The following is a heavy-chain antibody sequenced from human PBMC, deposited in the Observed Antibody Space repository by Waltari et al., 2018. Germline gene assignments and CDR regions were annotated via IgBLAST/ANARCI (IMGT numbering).Heavy chain of an antibody. CDR2: IYYSGST. J-gene: IGHJ6*03. CDR3: ARVGYSNSPSNSLLYYSYYMDV. CDR1: GGSISSYY. D-gene: IGHD4-4*01. Sequence: QVQLQESGPGLVKPSETLSLTCTVSGGSISSYYWSWIRQPPGKGLEWIGYIYYSGSTNYNPALKSRVTISVDTSKNQFSLKLSSVTAADTAVYYCARVGYSNSPSNSLLYYSYYMDVWGKGTTVTISS. V-gene: IGHV4-59*01.